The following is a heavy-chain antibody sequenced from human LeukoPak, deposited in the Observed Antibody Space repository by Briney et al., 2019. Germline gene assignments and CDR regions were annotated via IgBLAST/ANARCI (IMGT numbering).Heavy chain of an antibody. D-gene: IGHD6-19*01. V-gene: IGHV3-73*01. CDR1: GFTFSGSA. CDR2: IRSKANSYAT. J-gene: IGHJ6*02. Sequence: PGGSLRLSCAASGFTFSGSAMQWVRQASGKGLEWVGRIRSKANSYATAYAASVKGRFTISRDDSKNTAYLQMNSLKTEDTAVYYCTRHLAGTDYYYGMDVWGQGTTVTVSS. CDR3: TRHLAGTDYYYGMDV.